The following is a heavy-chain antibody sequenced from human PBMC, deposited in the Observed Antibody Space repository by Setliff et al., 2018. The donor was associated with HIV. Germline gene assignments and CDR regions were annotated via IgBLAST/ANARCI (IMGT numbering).Heavy chain of an antibody. CDR1: GGSISRGSYS. D-gene: IGHD2-2*01. Sequence: SETLSLTCTVSGGSISRGSYSWGWIRQPPGKGLEWIGSISYTGITNYNPSLKSRVTISVDTPKNQFSLKLSSVTAADTAVYYCARDRDIVVVPASPQGYYYYMDVWGKGTTVTVSS. J-gene: IGHJ6*03. V-gene: IGHV4-39*02. CDR2: ISYTGIT. CDR3: ARDRDIVVVPASPQGYYYYMDV.